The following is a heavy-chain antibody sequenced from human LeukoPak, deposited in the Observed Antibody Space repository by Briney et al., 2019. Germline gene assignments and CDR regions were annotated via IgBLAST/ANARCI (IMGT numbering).Heavy chain of an antibody. V-gene: IGHV3-21*01. D-gene: IGHD6-19*01. CDR1: GFTFSSYS. J-gene: IGHJ3*02. Sequence: GGSLGLSCAASGFTFSSYSMNWVRQAPGKGLEWVSSISSSSSYIYYADSVKGRFTISRDNAKNSLYLQMNSLRAEDTAVYYCARSSGWSRVGAFDIWGQGTMVTVSS. CDR2: ISSSSSYI. CDR3: ARSSGWSRVGAFDI.